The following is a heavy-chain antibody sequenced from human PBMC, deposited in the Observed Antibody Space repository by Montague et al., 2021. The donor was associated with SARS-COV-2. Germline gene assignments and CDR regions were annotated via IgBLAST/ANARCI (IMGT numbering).Heavy chain of an antibody. D-gene: IGHD4-17*01. V-gene: IGHV6-1*01. CDR3: VRDTGSAQAGFDA. J-gene: IGHJ4*02. CDR2: TNYRSKWTS. CDR1: GDSVWSNTAA. Sequence: CVIPGDSVWSNTAAWNWIRQSPSGGLEWLGRTNYRSKWTSDYATSVEGRISIDPDTSKNQFFLHLRSVTPEDTGVYYCVRDTGSAQAGFDAWGQGTLVTVSS.